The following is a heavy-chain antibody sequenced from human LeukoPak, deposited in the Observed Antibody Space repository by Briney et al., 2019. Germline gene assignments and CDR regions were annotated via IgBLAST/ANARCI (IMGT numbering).Heavy chain of an antibody. D-gene: IGHD6-19*01. CDR1: GFTFSSYS. CDR3: EAVAGTGYFDY. J-gene: IGHJ4*02. Sequence: GGSLRLSCAAPGFTFSSYSMNWVRQAPGKGLEWVSSISSSSSYIYYADSVKGRFTISRDNAKNSLYLQMNSLRAEDTAVYYCEAVAGTGYFDYWGQGTLVTVSS. CDR2: ISSSSSYI. V-gene: IGHV3-21*01.